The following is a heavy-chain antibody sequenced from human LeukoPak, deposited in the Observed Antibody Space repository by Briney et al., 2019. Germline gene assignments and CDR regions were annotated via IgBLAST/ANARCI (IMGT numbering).Heavy chain of an antibody. D-gene: IGHD3-10*01. CDR3: ARGDSGYGSGSYRRYFDY. J-gene: IGHJ4*02. CDR1: RGTFSSYA. CDR2: IIPIFGTA. V-gene: IGHV1-69*06. Sequence: ASVKVSCKASRGTFSSYAISWVRQAPGQGLEWMGGIIPIFGTANYAQKFQGRVTITADKSTSTAYMELSSLRSEDTAVYYCARGDSGYGSGSYRRYFDYWGQGTLVTVSS.